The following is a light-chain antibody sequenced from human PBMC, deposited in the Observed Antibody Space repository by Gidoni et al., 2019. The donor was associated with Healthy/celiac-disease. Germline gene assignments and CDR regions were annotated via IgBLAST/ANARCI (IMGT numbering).Light chain of an antibody. CDR2: DVS. Sequence: QSALPQPASVSGSPGQSITISCTGTSSDVGGYNSVSWYQQHPGKAPKLMIYDVSNRPSGVSNRFSGAKSGNTASLTISGLQAEDEADYYCSSYTSSSTLWVFGTGTKVTVL. V-gene: IGLV2-14*01. CDR1: SSDVGGYNS. J-gene: IGLJ1*01. CDR3: SSYTSSSTLWV.